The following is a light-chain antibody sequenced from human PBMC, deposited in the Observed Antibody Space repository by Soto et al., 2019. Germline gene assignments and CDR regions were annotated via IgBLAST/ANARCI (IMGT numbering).Light chain of an antibody. Sequence: DIQMTQSPSTLSGSVGDRVTITCRASQTISSWLAWYQQKPGKAPKLLIYKASTLKSGVPSRFSGSGSGTEFTLTISSLQPDDFATYHCQHYGGVWTFGQGTKVEIK. J-gene: IGKJ1*01. V-gene: IGKV1-5*03. CDR1: QTISSW. CDR2: KAS. CDR3: QHYGGVWT.